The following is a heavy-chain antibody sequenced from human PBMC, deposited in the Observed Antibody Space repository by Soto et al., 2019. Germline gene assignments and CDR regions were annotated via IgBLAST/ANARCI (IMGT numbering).Heavy chain of an antibody. CDR2: ISGSGGST. CDR3: EKARRSQGAYCTNGVCHYYYGMDV. V-gene: IGHV3-23*01. D-gene: IGHD2-8*01. CDR1: GFTFSSYA. Sequence: PGGSLRLSCAASGFTFSSYAMSWVRQAPGKLLEWVSAISGSGGSTYYADSVKGRFTISRDNSKNTLYLQMNSLRAEDTAVYYCEKARRSQGAYCTNGVCHYYYGMDVWGQGTTVTVSS. J-gene: IGHJ6*02.